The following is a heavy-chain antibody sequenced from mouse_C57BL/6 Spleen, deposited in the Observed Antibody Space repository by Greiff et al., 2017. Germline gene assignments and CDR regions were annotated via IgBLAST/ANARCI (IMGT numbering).Heavy chain of an antibody. J-gene: IGHJ2*01. CDR3: ARFYYYGSYFDY. CDR2: IRNKANGYTT. V-gene: IGHV7-3*01. CDR1: GFTFTDYY. Sequence: EVQLVESGGGLVQPGGSLSLSCAASGFTFTDYYMSWVRQPPGKALEWLGFIRNKANGYTTEYSASVKGRFTISRDNSQSILYLQMNALRAEDSATYYCARFYYYGSYFDYWGQGTTLTVSS. D-gene: IGHD1-1*01.